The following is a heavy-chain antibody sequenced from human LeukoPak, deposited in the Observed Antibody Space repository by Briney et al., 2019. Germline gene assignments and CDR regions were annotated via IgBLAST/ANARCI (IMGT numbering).Heavy chain of an antibody. Sequence: SVKVSCKASGGTFSSYAISWVRQAPGQGLEWMGGIIPIFGTANYAQKFQGRVTITADKSTGTAYMELSSLRSEDTAVYYCARGYCSGGSCQNYYYYMDVWGKGTTVTVSS. CDR1: GGTFSSYA. CDR2: IIPIFGTA. CDR3: ARGYCSGGSCQNYYYYMDV. J-gene: IGHJ6*03. V-gene: IGHV1-69*06. D-gene: IGHD2-15*01.